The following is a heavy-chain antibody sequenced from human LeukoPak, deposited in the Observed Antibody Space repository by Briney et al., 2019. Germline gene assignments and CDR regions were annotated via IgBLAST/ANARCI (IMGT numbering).Heavy chain of an antibody. CDR1: GFTFSDYY. V-gene: IGHV3-11*05. Sequence: GASLKLSCAASGFTFSDYYMSWIRQAPGKGLEWFSYINSSSSYTNYADSVKGRFTISRDNAKNSLYLQMNSLRAEDTAVYYCARARSCTNGVCYSLYYFDYWGQGTVVTVSS. D-gene: IGHD2-8*01. J-gene: IGHJ4*02. CDR2: INSSSSYT. CDR3: ARARSCTNGVCYSLYYFDY.